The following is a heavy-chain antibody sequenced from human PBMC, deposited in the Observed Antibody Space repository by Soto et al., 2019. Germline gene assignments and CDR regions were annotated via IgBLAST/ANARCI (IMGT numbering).Heavy chain of an antibody. CDR2: INPDNGNT. CDR1: GYTFTRYT. V-gene: IGHV1-3*01. J-gene: IGHJ5*02. D-gene: IGHD2-15*01. CDR3: ARGIATGQLDH. Sequence: QVQLVQSGAEVKKPGASVKISCKASGYTFTRYTMNWVRQAPGQRLEWMGWINPDNGNTKSSQKFQDRVIITRDTSASTAYMDLSSLRSEDTAVYYCARGIATGQLDHWGQGTLVNVSS.